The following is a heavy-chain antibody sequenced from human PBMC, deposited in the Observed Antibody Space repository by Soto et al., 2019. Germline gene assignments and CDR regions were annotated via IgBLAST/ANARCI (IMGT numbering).Heavy chain of an antibody. Sequence: GSLRLSWAAAGLNLSNAWMSWVRQAPGKGLEWVGRIKSKTDGGTTDYAAPVKGRFTISRDDSKNTLYLQMNSLKTEDTAVYYCINVAYYYDSSGYYYSDYWGQGTLVTVSS. CDR1: GLNLSNAW. CDR3: INVAYYYDSSGYYYSDY. J-gene: IGHJ4*02. D-gene: IGHD3-22*01. V-gene: IGHV3-15*01. CDR2: IKSKTDGGTT.